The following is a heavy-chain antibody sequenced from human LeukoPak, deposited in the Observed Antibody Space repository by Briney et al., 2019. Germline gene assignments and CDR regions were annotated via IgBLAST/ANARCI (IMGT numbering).Heavy chain of an antibody. J-gene: IGHJ4*02. Sequence: GGSLRLSCAASGFTFDDYGMSWVRQAPGKGLEWVSGINWNGGSTGYADSVKGRFTISRDNAKNSLYLQMNSLRAEDTALYYCARDHRPSNGGYFDRLSPFDYWGQGTLVTVSS. CDR1: GFTFDDYG. CDR3: ARDHRPSNGGYFDRLSPFDY. D-gene: IGHD3-9*01. V-gene: IGHV3-20*04. CDR2: INWNGGST.